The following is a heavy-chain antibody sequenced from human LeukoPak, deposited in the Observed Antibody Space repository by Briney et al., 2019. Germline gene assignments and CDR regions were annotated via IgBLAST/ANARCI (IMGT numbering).Heavy chain of an antibody. CDR1: GGSVSSSRYY. CDR2: IYYSGST. CDR3: ARSGPVASYHYFMDV. Sequence: SETLSLTCTVSGGSVSSSRYYWGWIRQPPGKGLEWIGSIYYSGSTKYNTSLMSRVTISVDTSNNQFSLNLTSVTAADTAVYYCARSGPVASYHYFMDVWGKGTAVTVSS. J-gene: IGHJ6*03. D-gene: IGHD5-18*01. V-gene: IGHV4-39*01.